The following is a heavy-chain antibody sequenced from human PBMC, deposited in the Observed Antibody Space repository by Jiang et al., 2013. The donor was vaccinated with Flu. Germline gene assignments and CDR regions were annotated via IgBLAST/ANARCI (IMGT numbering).Heavy chain of an antibody. CDR2: IYTSGST. D-gene: IGHD3-16*01. CDR3: ARLVHRLMFDY. V-gene: IGHV4-61*02. Sequence: GSGLVKPSQTLSLTCGVSGDSLTSGISYWSWLRQPAGKELEWIGRIYTSGSTNYNPSLWSRATISRDTSKNQFSLELSSVTAADTAVYYCARLVHRLMFDYWGQGIVVIVSS. CDR1: GDSLTSGISY. J-gene: IGHJ4*02.